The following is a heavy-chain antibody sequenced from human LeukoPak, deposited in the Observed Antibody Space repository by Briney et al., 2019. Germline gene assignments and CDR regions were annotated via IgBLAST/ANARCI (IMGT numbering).Heavy chain of an antibody. Sequence: ASVKVSRKASGYTFTGYYMHWVRQAPGQGLEWMGWINPNSGGTNYAQKFQGRVTMTRDTSISTAYMELSRLRSDDTAVYYCARDLIMITFGGVIVIRGGFDYWGQGTLVTVSS. J-gene: IGHJ4*02. CDR3: ARDLIMITFGGVIVIRGGFDY. CDR2: INPNSGGT. D-gene: IGHD3-16*02. V-gene: IGHV1-2*02. CDR1: GYTFTGYY.